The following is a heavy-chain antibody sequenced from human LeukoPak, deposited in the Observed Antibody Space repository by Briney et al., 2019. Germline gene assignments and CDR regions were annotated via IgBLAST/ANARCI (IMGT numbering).Heavy chain of an antibody. J-gene: IGHJ4*02. CDR3: ARDGGDYDNYDY. Sequence: GGSLRLSCAASGFTFDDYAMHWVRQAPGKGLEWVSGISWNSGSIYYADSVKGRFTISRDNAKNSLYLQMNSLRAEDTAVYYCARDGGDYDNYDYWGQGTLVTVSS. D-gene: IGHD4-17*01. V-gene: IGHV3-9*01. CDR1: GFTFDDYA. CDR2: ISWNSGSI.